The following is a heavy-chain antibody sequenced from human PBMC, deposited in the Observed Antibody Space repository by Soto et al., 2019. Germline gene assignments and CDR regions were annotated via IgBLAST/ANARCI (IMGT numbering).Heavy chain of an antibody. CDR2: INPNGGGT. D-gene: IGHD2-8*01. CDR3: ARGHSTDCSNGVCSFFYNHEMDV. CDR1: GFSFTDYH. V-gene: IGHV1-2*04. J-gene: IGHJ6*01. Sequence: LVKFSCKASGFSFTDYHIHWVRQAPGQGLEWLVRINPNGGGTSTAQKFQGWVTMTRDRTISTVYMELTRLRSDDTAVYFCARGHSTDCSNGVCSFFYNHEMDVWGQGTTVTVS.